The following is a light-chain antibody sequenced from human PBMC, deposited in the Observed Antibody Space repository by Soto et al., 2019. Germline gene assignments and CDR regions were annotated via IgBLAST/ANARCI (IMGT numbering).Light chain of an antibody. Sequence: IPITQSLSTLSASDRDRVTITCRASQSISSWLAWYQQKPGKAPKLLIFAASSLQSGVPSRFSGSRSGPDFTLTISSLQPEDFATYYCQQSYSSPPTSGQGSKVDI. J-gene: IGKJ1*01. CDR2: AAS. CDR1: QSISSW. CDR3: QQSYSSPPT. V-gene: IGKV1-39*01.